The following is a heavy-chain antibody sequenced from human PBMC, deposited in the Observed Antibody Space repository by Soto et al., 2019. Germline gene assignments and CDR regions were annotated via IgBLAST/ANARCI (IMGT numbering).Heavy chain of an antibody. V-gene: IGHV3-21*01. CDR1: GFTLSGYS. J-gene: IGHJ6*02. D-gene: IGHD3-10*01. Sequence: GGSLRLSCAASGFTLSGYSMNWVRQAPGKGLEWVSSISSNNIYTYYADSVKGRFTISRDNAKNSLYLQMNSLRAEDTAVYYRTRGFGEGYYGMDVWGQGTTVTVSS. CDR2: ISSNNIYT. CDR3: TRGFGEGYYGMDV.